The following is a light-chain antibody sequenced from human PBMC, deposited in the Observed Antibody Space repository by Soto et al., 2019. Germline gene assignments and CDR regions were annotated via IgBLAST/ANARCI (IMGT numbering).Light chain of an antibody. Sequence: EIVMTQSPATLSVSPGERATLSCGASQSVSSDLAWYHQKPGQAPRLLIYGASTRATGIPARFSGGGSVTDFTLTITSLEPEDFAVYYCQQYNNWPPITFGQGTRLEI. CDR1: QSVSSD. CDR2: GAS. CDR3: QQYNNWPPIT. V-gene: IGKV3-15*01. J-gene: IGKJ5*01.